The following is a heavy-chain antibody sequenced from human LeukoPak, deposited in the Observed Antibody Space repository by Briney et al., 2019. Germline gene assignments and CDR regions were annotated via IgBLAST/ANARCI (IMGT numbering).Heavy chain of an antibody. CDR2: TNRDGSST. CDR1: GFTFSSYW. Sequence: QTGGSLRLSCAASGFTFSSYWMHWVRHAPGKGPVWVARTNRDGSSTAYADSVKGRFTISKDNAKNTLYPLMNSLRAEDTAVYYCARDSVEWYIFDYWGQGTLVTVSS. J-gene: IGHJ4*02. D-gene: IGHD3-3*01. V-gene: IGHV3-74*01. CDR3: ARDSVEWYIFDY.